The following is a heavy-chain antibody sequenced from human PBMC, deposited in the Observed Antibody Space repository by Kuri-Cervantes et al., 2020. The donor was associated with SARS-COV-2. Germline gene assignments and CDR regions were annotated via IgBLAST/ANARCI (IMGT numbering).Heavy chain of an antibody. CDR3: ALDASQYFSPTDRYYGVDV. D-gene: IGHD2/OR15-2a*01. J-gene: IGHJ6*02. CDR2: IIPIFHTT. V-gene: IGHV1-69*06. Sequence: SVKVSCKASGGTFSSFGNSWVRQAPGQGLEWMGRIIPIFHTTNFAPRFQGRLTLSADRSTSTAYMELSGLRSEDTAVYYCALDASQYFSPTDRYYGVDVWGQGTTVTVSS. CDR1: GGTFSSFG.